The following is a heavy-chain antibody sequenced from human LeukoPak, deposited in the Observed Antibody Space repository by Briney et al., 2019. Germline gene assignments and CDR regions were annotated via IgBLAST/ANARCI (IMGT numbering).Heavy chain of an antibody. CDR3: AKSHITMVRGSMDV. Sequence: GRSLRLSCAASGFTFCSYGMHWVRQAPGKGLEWVAVISYDGSNKYYADSVKGRFTISRDNSKNTLYLQMNSLRAEDTAVYYCAKSHITMVRGSMDVWGKGTTVTVSS. D-gene: IGHD3-10*01. CDR2: ISYDGSNK. J-gene: IGHJ6*04. CDR1: GFTFCSYG. V-gene: IGHV3-30*18.